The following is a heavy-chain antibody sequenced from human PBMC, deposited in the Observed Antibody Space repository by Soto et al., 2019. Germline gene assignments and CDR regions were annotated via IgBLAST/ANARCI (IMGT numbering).Heavy chain of an antibody. J-gene: IGHJ4*02. Sequence: ASVKVSCKASGYTFTSYAMHWVRQAPGQRLEWMGWINAGNGNTKYSQKFQGRVTITRDTSASTAYMELSSLRSEDTAVYYCARDMYSGSYADDSDWDYWGQGTLVTVSS. D-gene: IGHD1-26*01. CDR1: GYTFTSYA. V-gene: IGHV1-3*01. CDR2: INAGNGNT. CDR3: ARDMYSGSYADDSDWDY.